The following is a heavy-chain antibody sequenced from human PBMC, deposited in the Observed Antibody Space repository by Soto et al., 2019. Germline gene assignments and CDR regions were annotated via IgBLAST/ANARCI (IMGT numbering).Heavy chain of an antibody. CDR2: INWKSDI. J-gene: IGHJ4*02. CDR1: GFIFSSYS. Sequence: GGSLRLSCAASGFIFSSYSMSWVRQAPGKGLEWVSGINWKSDIGYADSVKGRFTISRDNAENSLYLQMNSLRAEDTALYYCAISQDRGGRTTFIYWGQGTQVTVSS. D-gene: IGHD3-16*01. V-gene: IGHV3-9*01. CDR3: AISQDRGGRTTFIY.